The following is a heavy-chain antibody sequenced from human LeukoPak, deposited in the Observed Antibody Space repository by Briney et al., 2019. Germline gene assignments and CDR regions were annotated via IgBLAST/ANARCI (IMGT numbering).Heavy chain of an antibody. Sequence: GGSLRLSCAASGFTFSTHTMSWVRQAPGKGLEWVAAICGGSDCKYYADSVKGRFTISRDNSKNTVFLQMSSLRAEDTAVYFCAKPLRPTTSYFDYWGQGTLVTVSS. V-gene: IGHV3-23*01. J-gene: IGHJ4*02. CDR1: GFTFSTHT. CDR2: ICGGSDCK. D-gene: IGHD1-26*01. CDR3: AKPLRPTTSYFDY.